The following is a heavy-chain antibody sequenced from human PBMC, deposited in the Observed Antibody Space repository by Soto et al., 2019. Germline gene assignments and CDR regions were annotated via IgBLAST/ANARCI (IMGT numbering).Heavy chain of an antibody. D-gene: IGHD5-12*01. CDR3: ARRYSGYGDY. Sequence: QVQLQESGPGLVKPSETLSLTCTVSGGSITSYYWSWLRQPPGKGLEWIGYIYFSGSANYNPSLKSRFTISVDTSKNQFSLKLSSVTAADTAVYYCARRYSGYGDYWGQGTLVTVSS. J-gene: IGHJ4*02. CDR1: GGSITSYY. V-gene: IGHV4-59*08. CDR2: IYFSGSA.